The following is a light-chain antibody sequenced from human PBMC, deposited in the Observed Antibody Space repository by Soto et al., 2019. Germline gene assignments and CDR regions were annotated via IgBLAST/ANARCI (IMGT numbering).Light chain of an antibody. CDR1: SSNIGAGHD. V-gene: IGLV1-40*01. Sequence: QSVLTQPPSVSGAPGQRVTISCTGSSSNIGAGHDVHWYQQLPGTAPKLLIYGNGNRPSGVPDRFSGSKSGTSASLAITGLQAEDEAEDDCQSYDSSLSGSEVFGTGTKVTV. CDR2: GNG. J-gene: IGLJ1*01. CDR3: QSYDSSLSGSEV.